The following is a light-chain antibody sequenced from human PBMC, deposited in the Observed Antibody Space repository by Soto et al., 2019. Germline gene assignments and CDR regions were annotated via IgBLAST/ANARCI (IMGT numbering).Light chain of an antibody. CDR3: QQYGSSGK. Sequence: DIVMTHSPATLSVAPGERVTFSCRASQGVSRKLAWYQHKPGQAPRLLISGASTGATGIPARFSGSGSGTEFTLTISRLEPEDFAVYYCQQYGSSGKFGQGTKVDIK. V-gene: IGKV3-15*01. CDR2: GAS. CDR1: QGVSRK. J-gene: IGKJ1*01.